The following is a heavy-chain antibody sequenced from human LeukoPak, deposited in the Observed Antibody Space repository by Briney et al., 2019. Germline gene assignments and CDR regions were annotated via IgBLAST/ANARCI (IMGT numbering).Heavy chain of an antibody. CDR2: IVVGSGNT. CDR3: ARVKAVAGTDY. D-gene: IGHD6-19*01. Sequence: ASVKVSCKASGFTFTSSAMQWVRQARGQRLEWIGWIVVGSGNTNYAQKFQEGVTITRDMSTSTAYMELSSLRSEDTAVYYCARVKAVAGTDYWGQGTLVTVSS. CDR1: GFTFTSSA. J-gene: IGHJ4*02. V-gene: IGHV1-58*02.